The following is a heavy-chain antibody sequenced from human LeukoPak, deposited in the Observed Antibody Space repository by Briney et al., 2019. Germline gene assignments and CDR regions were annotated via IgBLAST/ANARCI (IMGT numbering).Heavy chain of an antibody. Sequence: PSQTLSLTCTVSGGSISSGDYYWRWIRQPPGKGLEWIGYIYYSGSTYYNPSLKSRVTISVDTSKNQFSLKLSSVTAADTAVYYCAGDGSYGSGSPGFDPWGQGTLVTVSS. V-gene: IGHV4-30-4*01. CDR2: IYYSGST. CDR3: AGDGSYGSGSPGFDP. D-gene: IGHD3-10*01. CDR1: GGSISSGDYY. J-gene: IGHJ5*02.